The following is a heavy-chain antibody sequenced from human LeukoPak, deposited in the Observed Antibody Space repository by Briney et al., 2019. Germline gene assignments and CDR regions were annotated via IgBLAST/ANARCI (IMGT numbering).Heavy chain of an antibody. CDR1: GFTVSSNY. D-gene: IGHD6-13*01. CDR3: ASGAPAAGLGPLLDY. Sequence: GGFLRLSCAASGFTVSSNYMSWVRQAPGKGLERVSVIYSGGSTYYADSVKGRFTISRDNSKNTLYLQINSLRAEDTAVYYCASGAPAAGLGPLLDYWGQGTLVTVSS. V-gene: IGHV3-66*01. J-gene: IGHJ4*02. CDR2: IYSGGST.